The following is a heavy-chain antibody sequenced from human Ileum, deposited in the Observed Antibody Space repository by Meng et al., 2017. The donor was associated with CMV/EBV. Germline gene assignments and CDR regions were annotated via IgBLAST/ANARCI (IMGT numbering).Heavy chain of an antibody. J-gene: IGHJ5*02. V-gene: IGHV3-48*04. CDR2: ITISSGTI. Sequence: GGSLRLSCAASGFTFSSYSMNWVRQAPGKGLEWVSSITISSGTIYYADSVKGRFTIFRDNAKNSLHLQMNSLRADDTAVYYCARDLQLSTWGQGTLVTVSS. D-gene: IGHD5-18*01. CDR3: ARDLQLST. CDR1: GFTFSSYS.